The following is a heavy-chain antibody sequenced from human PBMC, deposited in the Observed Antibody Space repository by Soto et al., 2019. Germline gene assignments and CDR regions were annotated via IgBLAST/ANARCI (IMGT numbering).Heavy chain of an antibody. D-gene: IGHD2-21*02. CDR3: ARVAAMKFYYYYYYMDV. Sequence: EVQLVESGGGLVQPGGSLRLSCAASGFTFSSYSMNWVRQAPGKGLEWVSYISSSSSTIYYADSVKGRFTISRDNAKNSLYLQMNRLRAEDTAVYYCARVAAMKFYYYYYYMDVWGKGTTVTVSS. V-gene: IGHV3-48*01. CDR1: GFTFSSYS. CDR2: ISSSSSTI. J-gene: IGHJ6*03.